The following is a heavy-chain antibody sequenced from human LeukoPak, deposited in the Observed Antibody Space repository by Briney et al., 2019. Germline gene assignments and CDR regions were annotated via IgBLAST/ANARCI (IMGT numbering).Heavy chain of an antibody. CDR2: ISSSSSYI. D-gene: IGHD2-2*01. Sequence: GGSLRLSCAASGFTFSSYSMNWARQAPGKGLEWVSSISSSSSYIYYADSVKGRFTISRDNAKNSLYLQMNSLRAEDTAVYYCAKGPWGYCSSTSCYDYWGQGTLVTVSS. J-gene: IGHJ4*02. CDR1: GFTFSSYS. CDR3: AKGPWGYCSSTSCYDY. V-gene: IGHV3-21*01.